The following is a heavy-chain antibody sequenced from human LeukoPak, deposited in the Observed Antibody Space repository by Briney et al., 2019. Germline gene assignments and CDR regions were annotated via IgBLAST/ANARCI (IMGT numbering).Heavy chain of an antibody. CDR2: ISWNSGNM. J-gene: IGHJ5*02. CDR1: GFTFDDYA. V-gene: IGHV3-9*01. CDR3: AKARSTSAWFDP. Sequence: GRSLRLSCAASGFTFDDYAMHWVRQAPGKGLEWVSGISWNSGNMGYADSVKGRFTISRDNAKNSLYLQINSLRPEDTALYYCAKARSTSAWFDPWGQGTLVTVSS. D-gene: IGHD2-2*01.